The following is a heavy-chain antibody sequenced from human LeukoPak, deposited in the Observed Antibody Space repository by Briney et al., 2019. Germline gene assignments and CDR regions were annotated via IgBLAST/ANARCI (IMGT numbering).Heavy chain of an antibody. V-gene: IGHV3-21*01. CDR1: GFTCSSYN. Sequence: SAGSLRLSCAASGFTCSSYNRNWVRQAPGKGLEWVSYISSSSRNNIYYSDSVKGRFTITRDNAKNSLYLQMSSLRAEDTAVYYCVRDLDTVTTAFFVYWGQGTLVTVSS. J-gene: IGHJ4*02. CDR2: ISSSSRNNI. CDR3: VRDLDTVTTAFFVY. D-gene: IGHD4-11*01.